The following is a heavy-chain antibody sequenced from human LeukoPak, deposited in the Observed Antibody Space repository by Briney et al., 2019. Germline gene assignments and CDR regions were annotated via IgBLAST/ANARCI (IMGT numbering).Heavy chain of an antibody. Sequence: QPGGSLRLSCAASGFTFSSYAMHWVRQARGKGLEWVAVISYDGSNKYYADSVKGRFTISRDNSKNTLYLQMNSLRAEDTAVYYCARYSSGWYTGDYWGQGTLVTVSS. CDR2: ISYDGSNK. D-gene: IGHD6-19*01. CDR1: GFTFSSYA. CDR3: ARYSSGWYTGDY. V-gene: IGHV3-30-3*01. J-gene: IGHJ4*02.